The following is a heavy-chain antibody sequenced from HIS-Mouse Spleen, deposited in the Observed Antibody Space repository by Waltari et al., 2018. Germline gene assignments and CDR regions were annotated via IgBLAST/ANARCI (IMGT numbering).Heavy chain of an antibody. V-gene: IGHV4-59*01. J-gene: IGHJ2*01. CDR2: YYSGST. CDR3: ARASRDLLLPRYFDL. Sequence: QVQLQESGPGLVKPSETLSLPCTVSGGPIRSYYWRLIRPPPGKGLEWIGYYSGSTNYNPSLKSRVTISVDTSKNQFSLKLSSVTAADTAVYYCARASRDLLLPRYFDLWGRGTLVTVSS. CDR1: GGPIRSYY.